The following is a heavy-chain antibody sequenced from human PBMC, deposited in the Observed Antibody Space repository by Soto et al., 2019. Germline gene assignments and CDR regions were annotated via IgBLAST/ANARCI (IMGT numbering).Heavy chain of an antibody. CDR1: GGTFSSYA. CDR2: IIPIFGIA. J-gene: IGHJ4*02. CDR3: ARSHYGDYEKQFDY. D-gene: IGHD4-17*01. V-gene: IGHV1-69*04. Sequence: GASVKVSCKASGGTFSSYAISWVRQAPGQGLEWMGRIIPIFGIANYAQKFQGRVTITADKSTSTAYMELSSLRSEDTAVYYCARSHYGDYEKQFDYWGQGTLVTRLL.